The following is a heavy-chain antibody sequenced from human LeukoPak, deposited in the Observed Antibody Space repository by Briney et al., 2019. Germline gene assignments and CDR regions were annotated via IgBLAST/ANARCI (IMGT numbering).Heavy chain of an antibody. CDR3: ARVSGWSFSNWFDP. D-gene: IGHD6-19*01. CDR2: ISGYNGNT. CDR1: GYTFTDYG. V-gene: IGHV1-18*01. J-gene: IGHJ5*02. Sequence: VASVKVSCKASGYTFTDYGITWVRQAPGQGLEWMGWISGYNGNTNYAQKFQGRVTMTTDTSTSTAYMELRILRSDDTAVYYCARVSGWSFSNWFDPWGQGTLVTVSS.